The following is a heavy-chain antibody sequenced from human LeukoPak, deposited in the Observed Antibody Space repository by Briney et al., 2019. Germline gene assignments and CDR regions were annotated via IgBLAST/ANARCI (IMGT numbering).Heavy chain of an antibody. CDR2: ICYSGST. J-gene: IGHJ4*02. V-gene: IGHV4-59*01. CDR1: GGSISSYY. CDR3: ARDSFSRDGYTFDY. Sequence: SETLSLTCTVSGGSISSYYWSWIRQPPGKGLEWIGYICYSGSTNYNPSLKSRVTISVDTSKNQFSLRLSSVTAADMAVYYCARDSFSRDGYTFDYWGQGTLVTVSS. D-gene: IGHD5-24*01.